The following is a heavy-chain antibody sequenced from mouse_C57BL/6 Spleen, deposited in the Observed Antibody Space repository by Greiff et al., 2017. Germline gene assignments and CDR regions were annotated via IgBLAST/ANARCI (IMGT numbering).Heavy chain of an antibody. Sequence: EVKVVESGGGLVKPGGSLKLSCAASGFTFSDYGMHWVRQAPEKGLEWVAYISSGSSTIYYADTVKGRFTISRDNAKNTLFLQMTSLRSEDTAMYYCATMITGFLFDYWGQGTTLTVSS. CDR3: ATMITGFLFDY. CDR2: ISSGSSTI. J-gene: IGHJ2*01. V-gene: IGHV5-17*01. D-gene: IGHD2-4*01. CDR1: GFTFSDYG.